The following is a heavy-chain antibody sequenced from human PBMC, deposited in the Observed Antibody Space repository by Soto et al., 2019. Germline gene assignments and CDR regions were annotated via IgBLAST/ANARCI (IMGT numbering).Heavy chain of an antibody. D-gene: IGHD3-3*01. CDR3: ARGKYYDFWSGYMYYFDY. CDR1: GFTISSYA. J-gene: IGHJ4*02. CDR2: ISYDGSNK. Sequence: QVQLVESGGGVVQPGRSLRLSCAASGFTISSYAMHWVRQAPGTGLECVAVISYDGSNKYYADSVKGRFTISRDNSKNTLYLQMNRLRAEDTAVYYCARGKYYDFWSGYMYYFDYWGQGTLVTVSS. V-gene: IGHV3-30-3*01.